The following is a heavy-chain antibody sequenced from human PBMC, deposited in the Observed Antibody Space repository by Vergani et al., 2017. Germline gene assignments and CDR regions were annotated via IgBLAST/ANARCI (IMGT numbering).Heavy chain of an antibody. J-gene: IGHJ5*02. D-gene: IGHD4-17*01. Sequence: QVQLVQSGAEVKKPGSSVKVSCKASGGTFSSYTISWVRQAPGQGLEWMGRIIPILGIANYAQKFQGRVTITADKSTSTAYMELSSLRSEDTAVYYCASQTTVTTGGPWGQGTLVTVSS. CDR1: GGTFSSYT. CDR3: ASQTTVTTGGP. V-gene: IGHV1-69*02. CDR2: IIPILGIA.